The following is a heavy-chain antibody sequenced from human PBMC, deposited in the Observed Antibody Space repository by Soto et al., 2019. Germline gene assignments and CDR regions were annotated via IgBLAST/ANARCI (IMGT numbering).Heavy chain of an antibody. J-gene: IGHJ4*02. CDR3: ARQNYYDSSGQNYYYFDY. CDR2: IDPSDSYT. Sequence: PGESLKISCKGSGYSFTSYWISWVRQMPGKGLEWMGRIDPSDSYTNYSPSFQGHVTISADKSISTAYLQWSSLKASDTAMYYCARQNYYDSSGQNYYYFDYWGQGTLVTVS. CDR1: GYSFTSYW. V-gene: IGHV5-10-1*01. D-gene: IGHD3-22*01.